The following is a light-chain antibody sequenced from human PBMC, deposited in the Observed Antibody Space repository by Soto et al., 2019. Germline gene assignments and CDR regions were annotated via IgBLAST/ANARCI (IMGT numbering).Light chain of an antibody. V-gene: IGKV1-9*01. CDR2: AAS. CDR1: QGIDTS. CDR3: QQLHGYPIT. J-gene: IGKJ5*01. Sequence: ILLTHSPSSLSASVGDRVTITCRASQGIDTSLAWYQQKPGKAPKLLIYAASNFQSGDPSRFSGSGSGTHFTLTISSLQPEDFATYYCQQLHGYPITFGQGTRLEI.